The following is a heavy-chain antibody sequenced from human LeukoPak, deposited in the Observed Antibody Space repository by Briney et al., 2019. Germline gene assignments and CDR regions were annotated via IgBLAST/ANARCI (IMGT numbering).Heavy chain of an antibody. CDR2: ICGSGGST. CDR3: AKGSRTSVAGTPVDY. CDR1: GFTFSNYA. Sequence: GGSLRLSCTASGFTFSNYAMNWVRQAPGKGLEWVSVICGSGGSTYYAASVKGRFTISRYNSNSTLYLQMNSLRAEDTAVYYCAKGSRTSVAGTPVDYWGQGTLVTVSS. V-gene: IGHV3-23*01. D-gene: IGHD6-19*01. J-gene: IGHJ4*02.